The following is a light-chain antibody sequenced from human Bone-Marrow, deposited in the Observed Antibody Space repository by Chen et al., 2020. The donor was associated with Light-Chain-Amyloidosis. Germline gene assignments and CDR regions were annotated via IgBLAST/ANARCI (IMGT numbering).Light chain of an antibody. CDR3: QQSTNWPLT. Sequence: DIVMTQSPATLSLSPGERATLSCRASQSDKTDLAWYQQKPGQAPRLLIYDASNRATGIPARFSGSGSGTDFILTISSLEPGDFAVYYCQQSTNWPLTFGGGTKVEIK. CDR2: DAS. CDR1: QSDKTD. V-gene: IGKV3-11*01. J-gene: IGKJ4*01.